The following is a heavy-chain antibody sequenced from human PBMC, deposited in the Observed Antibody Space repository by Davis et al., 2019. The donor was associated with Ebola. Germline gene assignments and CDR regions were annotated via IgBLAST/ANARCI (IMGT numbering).Heavy chain of an antibody. J-gene: IGHJ2*01. D-gene: IGHD3-22*01. CDR1: GGSVSSGSYY. V-gene: IGHV4-61*01. CDR2: TYYSGST. CDR3: ARVGSSGWIYWFFDL. Sequence: MPSETLSLTCTVSGGSVSSGSYYWSWIRQPPGTGLEWLGYTYYSGSTNYNPSLKSRVTISVDTSKNQFSLKLSSVTAADTAVYYCARVGSSGWIYWFFDLWGRGTLVTVSS.